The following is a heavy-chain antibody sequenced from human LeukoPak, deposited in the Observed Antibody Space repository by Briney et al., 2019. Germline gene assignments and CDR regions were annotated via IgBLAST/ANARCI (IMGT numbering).Heavy chain of an antibody. CDR2: ISSSSDYI. Sequence: GGSLRLSCAASEFTFSSYNMNWVRQAPGKGLEWVSSISSSSDYIYYADSVKGPFTISRDNAKNSLYLQMKSLRAEDTAVYYCARGKTSQNIVTRKTYNWFDPWGQGTLVTVSS. D-gene: IGHD2/OR15-2a*01. CDR3: ARGKTSQNIVTRKTYNWFDP. V-gene: IGHV3-21*01. CDR1: EFTFSSYN. J-gene: IGHJ5*02.